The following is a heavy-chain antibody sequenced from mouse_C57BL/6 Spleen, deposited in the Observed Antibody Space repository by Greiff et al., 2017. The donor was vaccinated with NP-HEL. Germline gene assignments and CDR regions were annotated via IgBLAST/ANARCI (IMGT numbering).Heavy chain of an antibody. Sequence: QVQLQQPGAELVKPGASVKLSCKASGYTFTSYWMQWVKQRPGQGLEWIGEIDPSDSYTNYNQKFKGKATLTVGTSTSTAYMQLSNLTSGDSAVYYCAYNYSSWGQGTLVTVSA. J-gene: IGHJ3*01. V-gene: IGHV1-50*01. CDR3: AYNYSS. CDR2: IDPSDSYT. D-gene: IGHD1-3*01. CDR1: GYTFTSYW.